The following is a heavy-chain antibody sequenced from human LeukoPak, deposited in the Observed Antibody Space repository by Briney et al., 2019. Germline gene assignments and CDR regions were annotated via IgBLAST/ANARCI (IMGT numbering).Heavy chain of an antibody. CDR2: INHNGNS. CDR1: GGSLSSGGHF. Sequence: SETLSLTCTVSGGSLSSGGHFWSWIRQHPEKGLEWIAYINHNGNSYDNPSLRGRVSISVDTSKNQFSLKLTSVTAADTAVYFCARDGRSGYYTGWLHSWGQGTLVTVSS. CDR3: ARDGRSGYYTGWLHS. J-gene: IGHJ5*01. D-gene: IGHD3-3*01. V-gene: IGHV4-31*03.